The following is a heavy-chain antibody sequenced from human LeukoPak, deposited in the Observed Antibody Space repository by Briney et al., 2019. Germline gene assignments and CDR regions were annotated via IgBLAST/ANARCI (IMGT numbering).Heavy chain of an antibody. D-gene: IGHD4-17*01. CDR3: ARVKYRGSSDFGRYYMDV. CDR1: VYSISSGYY. CDR2: IYHSGST. V-gene: IGHV4-38-2*02. Sequence: SETLSLTCTVSVYSISSGYYWGWIRQPPGKGLEWIGSIYHSGSTYYNPSLKSRVTISVDTSKNQFSLKLSSVTAADTAVYYCARVKYRGSSDFGRYYMDVWGKGTTVTVSS. J-gene: IGHJ6*03.